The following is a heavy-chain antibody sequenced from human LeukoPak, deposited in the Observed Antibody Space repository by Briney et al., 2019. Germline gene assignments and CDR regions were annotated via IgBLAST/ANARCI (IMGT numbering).Heavy chain of an antibody. CDR2: MNPNSGTV. D-gene: IGHD7-27*01. CDR3: TRGASDYWGENYFDY. V-gene: IGHV1-8*01. CDR1: GYSFTNYD. Sequence: ASVKVSCKASGYSFTNYDINWVRQATGHGLEGMGWMNPNSGTVGYAQKFQGRVTMTRNASISAAYMELSILTSEDAAVYYCTRGASDYWGENYFDYWGQGSMVTVSS. J-gene: IGHJ4*02.